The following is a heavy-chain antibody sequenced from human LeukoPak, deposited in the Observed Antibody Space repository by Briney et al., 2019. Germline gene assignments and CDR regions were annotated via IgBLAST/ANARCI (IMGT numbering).Heavy chain of an antibody. D-gene: IGHD6-6*01. J-gene: IGHJ4*02. Sequence: GGPLRLSCPASGFTVSTHYMRWVRQAPGKGLEWVSVIYSSGSTYYADSVKGRFTIFRDNSKNTLYLQMNSLRAEDTAARYCARDGGLAPYSSSTPFDYCGQGTLVTVSS. V-gene: IGHV3-66*03. CDR2: IYSSGST. CDR3: ARDGGLAPYSSSTPFDY. CDR1: GFTVSTHY.